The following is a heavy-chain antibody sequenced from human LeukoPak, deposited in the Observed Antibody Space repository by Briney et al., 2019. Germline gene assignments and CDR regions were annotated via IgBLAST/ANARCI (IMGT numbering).Heavy chain of an antibody. CDR3: ARDSSPLTDYGDYVFDY. D-gene: IGHD4-17*01. J-gene: IGHJ4*02. CDR2: IYSGGST. Sequence: GGSLRLSCAASGFTVSSNYMSWVRQAPGKGLEWVSVIYSGGSTYYADSVKGRFTISRDDSKNTLYLQMNSLRAEDTAVYYCARDSSPLTDYGDYVFDYWGQGTLVTVSS. CDR1: GFTVSSNY. V-gene: IGHV3-66*01.